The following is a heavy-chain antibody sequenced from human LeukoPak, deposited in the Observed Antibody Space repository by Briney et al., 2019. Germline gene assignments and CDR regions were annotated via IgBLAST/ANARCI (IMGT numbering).Heavy chain of an antibody. Sequence: GGSLRLSCAASGFTVSSNYMCWVRQAPGKGLEWISYISNSGNTKYYADSVKGRFSISRDNANNSVYLQMNNLRAEDTAVYYCAAVIDYWGQGTLVTVSS. CDR2: ISNSGNTK. V-gene: IGHV3-11*04. CDR1: GFTVSSNY. J-gene: IGHJ4*02. CDR3: AAVIDY.